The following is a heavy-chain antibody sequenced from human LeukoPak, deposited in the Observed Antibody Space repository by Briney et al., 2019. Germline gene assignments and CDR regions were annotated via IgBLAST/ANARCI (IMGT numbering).Heavy chain of an antibody. CDR2: IYYSGST. D-gene: IGHD2-2*03. CDR1: GGSISSYY. J-gene: IGHJ5*02. CDR3: ARMDRAAWFDP. Sequence: SETLSLTCTVSGGSISSYYWSWIRQPPGKGLEWIGYIYYSGSTNYNPSLKSRVTISVDTSKNQFSLKLSSVTAADTAVYYCARMDRAAWFDPWGQGTLVIVSS. V-gene: IGHV4-59*08.